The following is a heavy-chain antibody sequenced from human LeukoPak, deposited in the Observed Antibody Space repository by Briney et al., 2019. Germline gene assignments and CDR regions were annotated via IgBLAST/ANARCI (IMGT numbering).Heavy chain of an antibody. CDR2: IYYSGST. D-gene: IGHD5-12*01. Sequence: SETLSLACTVSGGSISSYYWSWIRQPPGKGLEWIGYIYYSGSTNYNPSLKSRVTISVDTSKNQFSLKLSSVTAADTAVYYCASGYSGYDLFDYWGQGTLVTVSS. V-gene: IGHV4-59*08. J-gene: IGHJ4*02. CDR1: GGSISSYY. CDR3: ASGYSGYDLFDY.